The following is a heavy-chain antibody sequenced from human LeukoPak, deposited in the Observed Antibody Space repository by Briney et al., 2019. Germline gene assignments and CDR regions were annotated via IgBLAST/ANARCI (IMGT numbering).Heavy chain of an antibody. Sequence: SETLSLTCTVSGDSISNYYWNWIRQSPGKGPEWIGHVHFSGETNYNPSLKSRVAISLDSAKNQFSLRLISVTAADTAVYYCARRVEMSSASATSDTWLDPWGQGTLVSVSP. V-gene: IGHV4-59*01. CDR1: GDSISNYY. CDR3: ARRVEMSSASATSDTWLDP. CDR2: VHFSGET. J-gene: IGHJ5*02. D-gene: IGHD3-10*01.